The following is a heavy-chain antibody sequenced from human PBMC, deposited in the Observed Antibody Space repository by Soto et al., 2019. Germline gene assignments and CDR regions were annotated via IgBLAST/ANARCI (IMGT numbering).Heavy chain of an antibody. CDR3: TTRGGYSYGFPYYYYYGMDV. Sequence: EVQLVESGGSLVKPGGSLRLSCAASGFTFSNAWMNWVRQAPGKGLEWVGRIKSKTDGGTTDYAAPVKGRFTISRDDSKNTLYLQMNSLKTEDTAVYYCTTRGGYSYGFPYYYYYGMDVWGQGTTVTVSS. CDR1: GFTFSNAW. J-gene: IGHJ6*02. V-gene: IGHV3-15*07. CDR2: IKSKTDGGTT. D-gene: IGHD5-18*01.